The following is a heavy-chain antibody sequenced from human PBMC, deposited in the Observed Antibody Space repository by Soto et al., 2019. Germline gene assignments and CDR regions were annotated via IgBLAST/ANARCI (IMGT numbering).Heavy chain of an antibody. Sequence: VGVGWIRQPPGKALEWLALIYWNDDKRYSPSLKSRLTITTDTSKNQVVLTMTHMDTVDTAKYYCALFHQCGDYPELYPHRSQRPSDP. J-gene: IGHJ5*02. V-gene: IGHV2-5*01. CDR2: IYWNDDK. D-gene: IGHD4-17*01. CDR1: VG. CDR3: ALFHQCGDYPELYPHRSQRPSDP.